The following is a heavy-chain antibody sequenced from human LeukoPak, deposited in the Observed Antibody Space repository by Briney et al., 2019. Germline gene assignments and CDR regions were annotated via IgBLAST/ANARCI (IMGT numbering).Heavy chain of an antibody. CDR2: IYYTGSA. CDR1: SGSVSNGDYY. J-gene: IGHJ4*02. CDR3: ARSQNYYGSGDY. D-gene: IGHD3-10*01. V-gene: IGHV4-61*08. Sequence: PSETLPLTCTVSSGSVSNGDYYWSWLRQPPGKALEWIGYIYYTGSAYYNPSLGGRVTLSVDTSKNQFSVKLSSVTAADTAVYYCARSQNYYGSGDYWGQGTLVTVSS.